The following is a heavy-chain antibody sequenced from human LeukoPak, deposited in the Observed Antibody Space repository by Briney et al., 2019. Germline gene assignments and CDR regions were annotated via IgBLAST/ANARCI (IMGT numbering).Heavy chain of an antibody. V-gene: IGHV1-8*01. CDR2: MNPNSGNA. J-gene: IGHJ4*02. CDR3: ATMGSYGCFDY. D-gene: IGHD5-18*01. CDR1: GYTFTSYD. Sequence: GASVKVSCEASGYTFTSYDINWVRLATGQGLEWMGWMNPNSGNAAYAQKFQGRVTMTEDTSTDTAYMELSSLRSEDTAVYYCATMGSYGCFDYWGQGTLVTVSS.